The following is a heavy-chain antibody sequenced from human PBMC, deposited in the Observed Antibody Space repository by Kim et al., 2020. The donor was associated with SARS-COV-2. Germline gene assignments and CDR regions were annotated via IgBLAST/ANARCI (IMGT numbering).Heavy chain of an antibody. D-gene: IGHD1-1*01. Sequence: SETLSLTCTVSGGSISSSSYYWGWIRQPPGKGLEWIGSIYYSGSTYYNPSLKSRVTISVDTSKNQFSLKLSSVPAADTAVYYCASERRGDLDAFDIWGQGTMVTVSS. CDR2: IYYSGST. CDR3: ASERRGDLDAFDI. V-gene: IGHV4-39*01. CDR1: GGSISSSSYY. J-gene: IGHJ3*02.